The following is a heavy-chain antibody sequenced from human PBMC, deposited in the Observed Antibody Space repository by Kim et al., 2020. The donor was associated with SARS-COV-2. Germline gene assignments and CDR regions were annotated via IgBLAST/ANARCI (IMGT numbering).Heavy chain of an antibody. J-gene: IGHJ6*02. V-gene: IGHV4-59*10. Sequence: RRVTMSVDTSKNQFSLKLSSVTAADTAVYYCARSQQLAPRFYYYYGMDVWGQGTTVTVSS. CDR3: ARSQQLAPRFYYYYGMDV. D-gene: IGHD6-13*01.